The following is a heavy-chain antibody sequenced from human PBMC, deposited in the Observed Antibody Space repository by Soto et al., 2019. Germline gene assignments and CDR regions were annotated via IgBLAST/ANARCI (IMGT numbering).Heavy chain of an antibody. CDR3: ARGDCVGGTCYSLAGSFYYDMDV. Sequence: EVQLVESGGGLVQPGGSLRLSCASSGFTFSNYWMYWVSQAPGKGLEWVSRLNSDGSVSSYADSVKGRLTISSDNVKNTLYQQTESLGAEDTAVYYCARGDCVGGTCYSLAGSFYYDMDVWGKGTTVTVFS. CDR1: GFTFSNYW. J-gene: IGHJ6*03. D-gene: IGHD2-15*01. V-gene: IGHV3-74*02. CDR2: LNSDGSVS.